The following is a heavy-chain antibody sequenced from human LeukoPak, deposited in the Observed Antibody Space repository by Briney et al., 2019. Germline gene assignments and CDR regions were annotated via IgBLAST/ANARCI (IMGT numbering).Heavy chain of an antibody. D-gene: IGHD1-1*01. CDR1: GGSISSSNW. CDR3: ARGRVSSSTWYSTYYYYFYMDV. CDR2: VDHTGST. J-gene: IGHJ6*03. V-gene: IGHV4-4*02. Sequence: TTSETLSLTCAVSGGSISSSNWWSWVRQPPGKGLEWIGYVDHTGSTNFNPSLNGRVSISRDTTKNLFSLRLRSVTAADTAVCFCARGRVSSSTWYSTYYYYFYMDVWGKGTTVTVSS.